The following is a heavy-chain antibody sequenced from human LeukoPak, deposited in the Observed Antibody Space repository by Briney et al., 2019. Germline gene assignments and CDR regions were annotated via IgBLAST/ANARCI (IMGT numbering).Heavy chain of an antibody. V-gene: IGHV4-39*02. CDR2: IYYSGTT. CDR1: GGSISSSSYY. Sequence: SETLSLTCTVSGGSISSSSYYWGWIRQPPGKGLEWIGSIYYSGTTYYNPSLKRRVTISVDTSKNQFSLNLSSVTAADTAVYYCARDGGGQTYFDYWGQGTLVTVSS. CDR3: ARDGGGQTYFDY. J-gene: IGHJ4*02. D-gene: IGHD3-16*01.